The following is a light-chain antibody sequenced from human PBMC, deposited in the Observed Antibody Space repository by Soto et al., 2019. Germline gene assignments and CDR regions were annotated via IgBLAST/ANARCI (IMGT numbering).Light chain of an antibody. V-gene: IGKV3-11*01. CDR3: QQRSNWPPVIT. J-gene: IGKJ5*01. CDR2: DAS. Sequence: EIVLTQSPATLSLSPGERATLSCRASQTFSSHLAWYQQKPGQAPRLLIYDASKRATGIPARFSGRGSGTDFNLTISSREPEDFAVYYCQQRSNWPPVITFGQGTRLEIK. CDR1: QTFSSH.